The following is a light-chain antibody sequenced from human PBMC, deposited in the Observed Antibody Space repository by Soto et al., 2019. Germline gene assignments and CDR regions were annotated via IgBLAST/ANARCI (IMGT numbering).Light chain of an antibody. CDR1: QSVSTY. CDR2: DAS. CDR3: QQRADWPAT. J-gene: IGKJ3*01. Sequence: EIVLTQSPATGSLSPGERAILSCRASQSVSTYLAWYQQKPGQAPRLLIFDASNRATGIPARFSGSGSGTDFTLTISSLEPEDFAVYYCQQRADWPATFGPGTKVDIK. V-gene: IGKV3-11*01.